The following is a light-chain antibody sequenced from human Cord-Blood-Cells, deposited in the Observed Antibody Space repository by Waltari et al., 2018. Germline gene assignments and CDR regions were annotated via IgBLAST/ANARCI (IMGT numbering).Light chain of an antibody. Sequence: QSVLTQPPSVSGAPGQRVTISCTGSSSNIGPGYDVHWYPQLPGTAPKLLIDVKSNRPAGVPDRFAGSKCGTSASLAITGLQAEDEADYYCQSYDSSLSVVFGGGTKLTVL. CDR1: SSNIGPGYD. V-gene: IGLV1-40*01. CDR2: VKS. J-gene: IGLJ2*01. CDR3: QSYDSSLSVV.